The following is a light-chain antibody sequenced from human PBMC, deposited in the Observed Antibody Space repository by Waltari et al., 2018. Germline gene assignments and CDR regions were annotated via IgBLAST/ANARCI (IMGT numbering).Light chain of an antibody. J-gene: IGKJ1*01. CDR1: QKISRY. CDR3: QQTYTTPRT. Sequence: DIQMTQSPSSLSASVEDRVTITCRASQKISRYLNWYQQKPGTAPRLLIYDASRLQSGVPSRFSGSGSGTDFTLTISSLQPEDFGTYYFQQTYTTPRTFGQGTKVETK. V-gene: IGKV1-39*01. CDR2: DAS.